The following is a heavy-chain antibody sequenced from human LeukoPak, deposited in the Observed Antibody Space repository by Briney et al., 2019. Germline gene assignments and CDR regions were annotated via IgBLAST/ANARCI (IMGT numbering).Heavy chain of an antibody. CDR1: GFTVSSNY. Sequence: GGSLRLSCAASGFTVSSNYMSWVRQAPGKGLEWVSVIYSGGSTYYADSVKGRFTISRDNSKNTLYLQMNSLRAEDTAVYYCARPPTTNYYYYMDVWGKGTTVTVSS. CDR2: IYSGGST. CDR3: ARPPTTNYYYYMDV. D-gene: IGHD1-1*01. J-gene: IGHJ6*03. V-gene: IGHV3-66*02.